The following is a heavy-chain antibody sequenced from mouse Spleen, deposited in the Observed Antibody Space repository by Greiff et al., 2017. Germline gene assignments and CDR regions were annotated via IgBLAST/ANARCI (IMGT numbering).Heavy chain of an antibody. Sequence: EVQGVESGGGLVQPGGSRKLSCAASGFTFSSFGMHWVRQAPEKGLEWVAYISSGSSTIYYADTVKGRFTISRDNPKNTLFLQMTSLRSEDTAMYYCARSRYDYDGPWFAYWGQGTLVTVSA. J-gene: IGHJ3*01. D-gene: IGHD2-4*01. V-gene: IGHV5-17*02. CDR2: ISSGSSTI. CDR1: GFTFSSFG. CDR3: ARSRYDYDGPWFAY.